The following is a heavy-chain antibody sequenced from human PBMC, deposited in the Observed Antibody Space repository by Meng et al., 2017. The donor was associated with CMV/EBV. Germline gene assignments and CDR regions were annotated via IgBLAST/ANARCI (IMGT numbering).Heavy chain of an antibody. Sequence: ASAMVSCKASGYTFTDYDVNWVRQAAGQGLGWMGWMNPYSGNTGYAQKFQGRVTVTRNTSISTAYMELSSLRSEDTAVYYCARDWTGSTRGGRFDSWGQGTLVTVSS. CDR2: MNPYSGNT. CDR3: ARDWTGSTRGGRFDS. D-gene: IGHD2-8*02. V-gene: IGHV1-8*03. J-gene: IGHJ5*01. CDR1: GYTFTDYD.